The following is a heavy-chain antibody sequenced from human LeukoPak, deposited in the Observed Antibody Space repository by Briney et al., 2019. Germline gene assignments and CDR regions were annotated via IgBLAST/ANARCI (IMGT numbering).Heavy chain of an antibody. D-gene: IGHD3-22*01. CDR1: GFTFSSYA. CDR3: AKVEDGGYYGSFES. V-gene: IGHV3-30*04. J-gene: IGHJ4*01. CDR2: ISYDGSNK. Sequence: GGSLRLSCAASGFTFSSYAMHWVRQAPGKGLEWVAVISYDGSNKYYADSVKGRFTISRDNSKNTLYLQMNSLRAEDTAVYYCAKVEDGGYYGSFESWGDGNLVTVSS.